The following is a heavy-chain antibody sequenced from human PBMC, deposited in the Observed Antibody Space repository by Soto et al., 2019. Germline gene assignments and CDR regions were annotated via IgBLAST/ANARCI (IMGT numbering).Heavy chain of an antibody. V-gene: IGHV3-33*01. J-gene: IGHJ6*03. CDR2: KCYDGSNK. CDR3: ARDPGDDFWSGYSHEKKYYYYYMDV. CDR1: GFTFSSYG. D-gene: IGHD3-3*01. Sequence: GGSLRLSCAASGFTFSSYGMHWVRQAPGKGLEWVAVKCYDGSNKYFAVSVKGCFTISRDNFKNTLYLQMNILRAEDTAVYYCARDPGDDFWSGYSHEKKYYYYYMDVWGKGTTVTVSS.